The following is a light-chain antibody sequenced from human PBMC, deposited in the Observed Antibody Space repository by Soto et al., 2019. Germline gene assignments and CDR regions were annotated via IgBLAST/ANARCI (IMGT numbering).Light chain of an antibody. CDR1: SSNIGAGYD. J-gene: IGLJ1*01. CDR2: GNN. CDR3: QSYDSSLSFV. Sequence: QSVLTQSPSVSGAPGQRVTISCTGSSSNIGAGYDVHWYQQLPGTAPKLLIYGNNNRPSGVPDRISGSKSGTSASLAITGLQAEDEADYYCQSYDSSLSFVFGSGTKLTVL. V-gene: IGLV1-40*01.